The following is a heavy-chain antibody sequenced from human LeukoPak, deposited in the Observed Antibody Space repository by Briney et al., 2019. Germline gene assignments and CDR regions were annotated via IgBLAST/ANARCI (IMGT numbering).Heavy chain of an antibody. CDR3: AREEFGELWIGY. D-gene: IGHD3-10*01. CDR2: INSDGSST. CDR1: GFTFSSYC. V-gene: IGHV3-74*01. Sequence: GGSLRLSCAASGFTFSSYCMHWVRQAPGEGLVRVSRINSDGSSTNYADSVRGRFTISRDNAKNTLYLQMNSLRAEDTAVYYCAREEFGELWIGYWGQGTLVPVSS. J-gene: IGHJ4*02.